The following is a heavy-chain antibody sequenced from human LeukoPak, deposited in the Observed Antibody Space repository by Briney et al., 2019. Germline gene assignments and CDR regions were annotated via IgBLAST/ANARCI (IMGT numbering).Heavy chain of an antibody. D-gene: IGHD3-16*01. CDR2: IVVGSGNT. Sequence: SVKVSCKAYGFTFTKSAVQWVRQARGQRLECIGWIVVGSGNTDYAQKFQERVTITRDMSTSTAYMELNSLTSEDTAIYYCAADPAGFGAFDIWGHGTIVTVSS. J-gene: IGHJ3*02. CDR3: AADPAGFGAFDI. V-gene: IGHV1-58*01. CDR1: GFTFTKSA.